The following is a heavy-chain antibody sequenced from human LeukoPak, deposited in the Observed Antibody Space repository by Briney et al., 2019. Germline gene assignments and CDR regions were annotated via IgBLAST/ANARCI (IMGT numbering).Heavy chain of an antibody. CDR1: GYTFTDYY. J-gene: IGHJ4*02. D-gene: IGHD1-26*01. CDR2: FRPSNRTT. Sequence: ASVKVSCKASGYTFTDYYTHWVRQVPGQGLEWMGIFRPSNRTTVNPLELQGRVTLPTYTSTSTVYKELSSLTSADTAVYFCARESGGRTGGKAFDYWGQGTLVSVSS. CDR3: ARESGGRTGGKAFDY. V-gene: IGHV1-46*01.